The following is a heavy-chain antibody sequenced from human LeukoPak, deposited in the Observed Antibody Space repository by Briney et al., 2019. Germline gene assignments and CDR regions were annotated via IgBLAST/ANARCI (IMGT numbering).Heavy chain of an antibody. CDR1: NVSISIFY. CDR3: ARGYGRYFDY. D-gene: IGHD5-18*01. J-gene: IGHJ4*02. CDR2: IYYTGNT. V-gene: IGHV4-59*01. Sequence: SETLSLTCSVSNVSISIFYWTWIRPPPGEGLEWIGYIYYTGNTDYNPSLKSRVTISVDTSKNQFSLQLSSVTAADTAVYYCARGYGRYFDYWGQGTLVTVSS.